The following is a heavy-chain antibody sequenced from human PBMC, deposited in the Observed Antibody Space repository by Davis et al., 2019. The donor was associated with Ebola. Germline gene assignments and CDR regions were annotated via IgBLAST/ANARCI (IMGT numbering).Heavy chain of an antibody. CDR2: TFTGYSDT. V-gene: IGHV5-51*01. CDR3: ASLRRAITGFDDGYDI. CDR1: GNSFNSYW. J-gene: IGHJ3*02. D-gene: IGHD3-9*01. Sequence: GESLKISCKDSGNSFNSYWIGWVRQLPGKGLEWLGVTFTGYSDTRYSPSFRGEVTISADNSIKTAFLQWSSLKASDTAMYYCASLRRAITGFDDGYDIWGQGTMVTVSS.